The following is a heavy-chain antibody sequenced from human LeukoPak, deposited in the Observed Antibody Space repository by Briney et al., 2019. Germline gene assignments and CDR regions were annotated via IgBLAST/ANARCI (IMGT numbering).Heavy chain of an antibody. D-gene: IGHD1-26*01. CDR2: INHSGST. Sequence: SETLSLTCAVYGGSFSGYYWSWICQPPGKGLEWIGEINHSGSTNYNPSLKSRVTISVNTSKNQFSLKLSSVTAADTAVYYCARRGGSYTYNWFDPWGQGTLVTVSS. CDR1: GGSFSGYY. J-gene: IGHJ5*02. V-gene: IGHV4-34*01. CDR3: ARRGGSYTYNWFDP.